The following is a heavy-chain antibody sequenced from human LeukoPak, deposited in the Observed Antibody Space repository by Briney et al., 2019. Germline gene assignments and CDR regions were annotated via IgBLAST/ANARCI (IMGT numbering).Heavy chain of an antibody. CDR3: AKVRQAGNYDFWSGYFTNFFDR. Sequence: GGSLRLSCAASGFTFSILDMSWVRQAPGKGLEWVSAISGNGGRTYYADSVKGRFTISRDNSKNTLYLQMNSLRAEDTAVYYCAKVRQAGNYDFWSGYFTNFFDRWGQGTLVTVSS. CDR1: GFTFSILD. J-gene: IGHJ4*02. CDR2: ISGNGGRT. D-gene: IGHD3-3*01. V-gene: IGHV3-23*01.